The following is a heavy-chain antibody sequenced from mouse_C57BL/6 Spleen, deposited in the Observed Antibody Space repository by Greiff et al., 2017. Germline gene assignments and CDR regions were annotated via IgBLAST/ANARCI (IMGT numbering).Heavy chain of an antibody. CDR1: GYTFTSYW. CDR3: ARSNYYYGDY. J-gene: IGHJ2*01. CDR2: IDPSDSET. D-gene: IGHD2-4*01. V-gene: IGHV1-52*01. Sequence: QVQLQQPGAELVRPGSSVKLSCKASGYTFTSYWMHWVKQRPIQGLEWIGNIDPSDSETHYNQKFKDKDTLTVDKSSSTAYMQLSSLTSEDSAVYYCARSNYYYGDYWGQGTTLTVSS.